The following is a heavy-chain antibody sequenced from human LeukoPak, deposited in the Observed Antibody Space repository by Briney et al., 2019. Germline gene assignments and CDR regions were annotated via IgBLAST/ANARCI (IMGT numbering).Heavy chain of an antibody. CDR2: IYPGDSDT. J-gene: IGHJ4*02. Sequence: GESLKISCKGSGYSFTSYWIGWVRQMPGKGLEWMGIIYPGDSDTRYSPSFQGQVTISADKSISTAYLQWSSLKASDTAMYYCARLGCSSTSCYAVYFDYWGQGTLVTVSS. V-gene: IGHV5-51*01. CDR3: ARLGCSSTSCYAVYFDY. D-gene: IGHD2-2*01. CDR1: GYSFTSYW.